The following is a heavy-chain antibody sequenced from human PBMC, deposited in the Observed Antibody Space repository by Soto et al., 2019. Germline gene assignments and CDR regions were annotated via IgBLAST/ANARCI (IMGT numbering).Heavy chain of an antibody. D-gene: IGHD7-27*01. J-gene: IGHJ4*02. CDR3: ASLGLTERYNFDT. CDR1: GFPFSGHW. V-gene: IGHV3-74*01. Sequence: GGSLRLSCVASGFPFSGHWMHWVRQGPGKGLAWVSRINGDGTSTAYADSVKGRFTISRDNAKETLSLQMNSLRAEDTGVYYCASLGLTERYNFDTWGQGTLVTVSS. CDR2: INGDGTST.